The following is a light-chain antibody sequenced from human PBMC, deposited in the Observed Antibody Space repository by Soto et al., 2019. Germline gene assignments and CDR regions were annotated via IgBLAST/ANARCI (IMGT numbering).Light chain of an antibody. CDR1: PSVSNNY. J-gene: IGKJ1*01. CDR3: QQYGSSGT. CDR2: GAS. V-gene: IGKV3-20*01. Sequence: EIGLTQSPGTLSLSPGERATLSCRASPSVSNNYLAWYQQKPGQAPRLLIYGASNRATSIPDRFIGSGSGTDITLTISRLEPEDFAVYYCQQYGSSGTLGQGTKVQIK.